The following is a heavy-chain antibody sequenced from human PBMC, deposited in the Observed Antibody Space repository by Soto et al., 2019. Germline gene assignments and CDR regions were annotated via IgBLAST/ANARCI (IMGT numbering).Heavy chain of an antibody. D-gene: IGHD2-2*01. CDR1: GGSISSGDYY. Sequence: PSETLSLTCTVSGGSISSGDYYWSWIRQPPGKGLEWIGYIYYSGSTYYNPSLKSRVTISVDTSKNQFSLKLSSVTAADTAVYYCARDGPTSTRFDPWGQGTLVTVSS. V-gene: IGHV4-30-4*01. CDR2: IYYSGST. J-gene: IGHJ5*02. CDR3: ARDGPTSTRFDP.